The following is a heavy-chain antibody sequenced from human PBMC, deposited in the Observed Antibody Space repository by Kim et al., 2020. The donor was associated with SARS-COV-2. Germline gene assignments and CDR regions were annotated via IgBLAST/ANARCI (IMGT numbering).Heavy chain of an antibody. V-gene: IGHV1-18*01. CDR3: ARDITLTGYPDYYYYYGMDV. D-gene: IGHD3-9*01. J-gene: IGHJ6*02. Sequence: ASVKVSCKASGYTFTSYGISWVRQAPGQGLEWMGWISAYNGNTNYAQKLQGRVTMTTDTSTSTAYMELRSLRSDDTAVYYCARDITLTGYPDYYYYYGMDVWGQGTTVTVSS. CDR2: ISAYNGNT. CDR1: GYTFTSYG.